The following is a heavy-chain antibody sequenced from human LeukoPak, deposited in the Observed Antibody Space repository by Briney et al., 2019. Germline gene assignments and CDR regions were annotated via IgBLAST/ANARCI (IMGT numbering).Heavy chain of an antibody. Sequence: PGGSLRLSCGASGFTFSTYIMTWVRQAPGKGLEWVSTIKAGAEATFYADSVKDRFTTSRDNSKNTLYLQMNSLRADDTALYFCARDHESSGYPTSDYWAREPWSPSPQ. CDR1: GFTFSTYI. D-gene: IGHD3-22*01. V-gene: IGHV3-23*01. CDR2: IKAGAEAT. J-gene: IGHJ4*02. CDR3: ARDHESSGYPTSDY.